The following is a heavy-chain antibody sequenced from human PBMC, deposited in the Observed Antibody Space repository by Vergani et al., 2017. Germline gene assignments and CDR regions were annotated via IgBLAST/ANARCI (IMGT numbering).Heavy chain of an antibody. CDR2: IYYSGST. J-gene: IGHJ4*02. CDR3: ASQFHPEDIVVVPAAQDFDY. D-gene: IGHD2-2*01. Sequence: VQLVESGGGLVQPGGSLRLSCAASGFTFSSYSMNWVRQAPGKGLEWIGSIYYSGSTYYNPSLKSRVTISVDTSKNQFSLKLSSVTAADTAVYYCASQFHPEDIVVVPAAQDFDYWGQGTLVTVSS. CDR1: GFTFSSYS. V-gene: IGHV4-38-2*01.